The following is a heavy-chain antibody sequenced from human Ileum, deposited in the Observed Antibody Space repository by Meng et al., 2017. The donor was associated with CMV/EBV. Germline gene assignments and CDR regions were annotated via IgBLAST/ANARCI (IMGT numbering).Heavy chain of an antibody. D-gene: IGHD5-24*01. J-gene: IGHJ4*02. CDR3: SRGEDAYKSGGY. Sequence: HVQLQQWGAGVLKPSETLSLTCAVFGGSSSGYYLNWIRQPPGKGLEWIGEIHPSGSTIYNPSLKNRVSISLDTSRNQFSLRLTSVTAADTAVYYCSRGEDAYKSGGYWGQGTPVTVSS. V-gene: IGHV4-34*01. CDR1: GGSSSGYY. CDR2: IHPSGST.